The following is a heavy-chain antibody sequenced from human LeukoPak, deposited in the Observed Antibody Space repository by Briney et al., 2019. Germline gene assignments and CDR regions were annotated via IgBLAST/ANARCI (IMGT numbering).Heavy chain of an antibody. CDR1: GFTFSSCA. CDR2: IIDSGNSI. V-gene: IGHV3-23*01. Sequence: PGGSLRLSCAASGFTFSSCAMSWVRQAPGKGLEWVSTIIDSGNSIYYADSAEGRFTISRDNSKNTLYLQMNSQRAGDTAVYYCAKDPIFSGSYGVFDYWGLGTLVTVSS. J-gene: IGHJ4*02. CDR3: AKDPIFSGSYGVFDY. D-gene: IGHD1-26*01.